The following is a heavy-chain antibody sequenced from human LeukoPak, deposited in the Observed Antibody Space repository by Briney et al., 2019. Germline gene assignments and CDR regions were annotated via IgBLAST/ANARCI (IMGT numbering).Heavy chain of an antibody. CDR3: AREVSESNSGSYQYYFDY. CDR1: GLTFSSYN. CDR2: ISSSSNYI. J-gene: IGHJ4*02. Sequence: GGSLRLSCAASGLTFSSYNMNWVRQAPGKGLEWVSFISSSSNYIYYADSVKGRFTISRDNAKNSMYLQMNSLRAEDTAVYYFAREVSESNSGSYQYYFDYWGQGTLVTVSS. D-gene: IGHD1-26*01. V-gene: IGHV3-21*01.